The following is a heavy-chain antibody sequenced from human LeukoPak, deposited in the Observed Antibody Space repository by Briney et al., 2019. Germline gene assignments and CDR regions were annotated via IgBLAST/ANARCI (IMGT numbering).Heavy chain of an antibody. CDR1: GFTFSSYG. Sequence: GGSLRLSCAASGFTFSSYGMHWVRQAPGQGLEWVAVIWYDGSNKYYADSVKGRFTISRDNSKNTLYLQMNSLRAEDTAVYYCARDNGYSSGWYDYWGQGTLVTVSS. CDR2: IWYDGSNK. CDR3: ARDNGYSSGWYDY. V-gene: IGHV3-33*01. J-gene: IGHJ4*02. D-gene: IGHD6-19*01.